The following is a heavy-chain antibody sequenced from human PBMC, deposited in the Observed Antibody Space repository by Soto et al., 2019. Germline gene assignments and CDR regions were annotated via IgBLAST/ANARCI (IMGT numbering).Heavy chain of an antibody. CDR1: GFTFSSYS. J-gene: IGHJ6*02. D-gene: IGHD3-10*01. Sequence: GGSLRLSCAASGFTFSSYSMNWVRQAPGKGLEWVSSISSSSSYIYYADSVKGRFTISRDNAKNSLYLQMNSLRAEDTAVYYCACPYGSASHPADYYYGMDVWGQGTTVTVSS. V-gene: IGHV3-21*01. CDR2: ISSSSSYI. CDR3: ACPYGSASHPADYYYGMDV.